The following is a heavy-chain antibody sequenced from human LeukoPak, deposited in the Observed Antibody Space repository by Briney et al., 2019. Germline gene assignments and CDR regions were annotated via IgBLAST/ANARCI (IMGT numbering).Heavy chain of an antibody. CDR3: ARDRSSGYTLDY. Sequence: QSGRSLRLSCAASGFTFSSYGMHWVRQAPGKGLEWVAVISYDGSNKYYADSVKGRFTISRDNSKNTLYLQMNSLRAEDTAVYYCARDRSSGYTLDYWGQGTLVTVSS. CDR2: ISYDGSNK. V-gene: IGHV3-30*03. J-gene: IGHJ4*02. CDR1: GFTFSSYG. D-gene: IGHD6-19*01.